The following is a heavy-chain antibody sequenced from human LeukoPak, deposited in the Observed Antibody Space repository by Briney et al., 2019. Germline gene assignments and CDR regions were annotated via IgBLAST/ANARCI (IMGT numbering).Heavy chain of an antibody. Sequence: ASLKVSCTASGYTFTSYAIHWVRPAPGQRLEWMGWINAGNGNTKSSQKFQGRVTITRDTSASTAYMELSSLRSEDTAVYYCARDGFSYSSGYHYPYYFDYWGQGTLVTVSS. D-gene: IGHD3-22*01. CDR2: INAGNGNT. V-gene: IGHV1-3*01. J-gene: IGHJ4*02. CDR1: GYTFTSYA. CDR3: ARDGFSYSSGYHYPYYFDY.